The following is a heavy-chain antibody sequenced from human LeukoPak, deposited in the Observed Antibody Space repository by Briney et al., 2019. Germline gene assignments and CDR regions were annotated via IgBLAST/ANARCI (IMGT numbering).Heavy chain of an antibody. CDR3: ARDLHRIYYFDY. V-gene: IGHV1-46*01. Sequence: GASVKVSCKASGYTFTSYYMHWVRQAPGQGLEWMGIIDPSGGSTSYAQKFQGRVTMTRDTSTSTVYMELSSLRSEDTAVYYCARDLHRIYYFDYWGQGTLVTVSS. J-gene: IGHJ4*02. CDR2: IDPSGGST. CDR1: GYTFTSYY.